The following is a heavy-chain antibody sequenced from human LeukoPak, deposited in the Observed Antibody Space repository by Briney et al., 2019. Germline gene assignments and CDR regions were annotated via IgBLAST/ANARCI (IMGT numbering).Heavy chain of an antibody. CDR2: ISYDGSNK. J-gene: IGHJ4*02. CDR1: GFTFSSYA. Sequence: TGGSLRLSCAASGFTFSSYAMHWVRQAAGKGLKWVAVISYDGSNKYYADSVKGRFTISRDNSKNTLYLQMNSLRAEDTAVYYCARGSTNFDYWGQGTLVTVSS. D-gene: IGHD2-2*01. CDR3: ARGSTNFDY. V-gene: IGHV3-30-3*01.